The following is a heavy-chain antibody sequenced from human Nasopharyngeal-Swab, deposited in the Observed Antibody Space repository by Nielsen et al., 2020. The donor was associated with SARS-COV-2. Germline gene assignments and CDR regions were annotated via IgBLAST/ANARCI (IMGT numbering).Heavy chain of an antibody. Sequence: WARQAPGQRLEWMGWINAGNGNTKYSQKFQGRVTITRDTSASTAYMELSSLRSEDTAVYYCARGRGYYGSGGYYYYMDVWGKGTTVTVSS. J-gene: IGHJ6*03. V-gene: IGHV1-3*01. D-gene: IGHD3-10*01. CDR3: ARGRGYYGSGGYYYYMDV. CDR2: INAGNGNT.